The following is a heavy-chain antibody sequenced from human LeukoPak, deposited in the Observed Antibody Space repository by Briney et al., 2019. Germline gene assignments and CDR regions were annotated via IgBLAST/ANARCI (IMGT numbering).Heavy chain of an antibody. Sequence: PGGSLRLSCAASGFPFSNAWMSWVSQAPGKGLEWVGRIKSKTDGGKTDYAAPVQGRFSISRDDSENTLYLQMNGLNTEDTAVYYCSTVSPYYGSGTTSPDSWGQGTLVVVSS. CDR3: STVSPYYGSGTTSPDS. D-gene: IGHD3-10*01. CDR2: IKSKTDGGKT. CDR1: GFPFSNAW. J-gene: IGHJ4*02. V-gene: IGHV3-15*01.